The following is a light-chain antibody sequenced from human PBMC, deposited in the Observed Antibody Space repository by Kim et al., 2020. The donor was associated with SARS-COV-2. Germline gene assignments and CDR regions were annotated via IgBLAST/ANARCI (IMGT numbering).Light chain of an antibody. Sequence: ASIGDRVTITCRASQGIANYLAWYQQKPGKVPQLLISTASTLQSGAPSRFSGSGSGTDFTLTISSLQPEDVATYYCQKYNGAPLTFGGGTKVDIK. V-gene: IGKV1-27*01. CDR1: QGIANY. CDR2: TAS. J-gene: IGKJ4*01. CDR3: QKYNGAPLT.